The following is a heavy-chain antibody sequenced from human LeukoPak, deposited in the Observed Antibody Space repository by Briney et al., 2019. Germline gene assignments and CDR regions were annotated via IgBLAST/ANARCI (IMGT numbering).Heavy chain of an antibody. CDR3: AKDYKRAKTGDPPAWYFDY. D-gene: IGHD7-27*01. Sequence: GRSLRLSCAASGFTFSSYGMHWVRQAPGKGLEWVAVISYDGSNKYYADSVKGRFTISRDNSKNTLYLQMNSLRAEDTAVHYCAKDYKRAKTGDPPAWYFDYWGQGTLVTVSS. CDR1: GFTFSSYG. V-gene: IGHV3-30*18. J-gene: IGHJ4*02. CDR2: ISYDGSNK.